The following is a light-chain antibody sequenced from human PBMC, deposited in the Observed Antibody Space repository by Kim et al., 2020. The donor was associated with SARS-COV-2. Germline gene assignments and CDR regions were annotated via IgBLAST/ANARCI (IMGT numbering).Light chain of an antibody. J-gene: IGLJ2*01. CDR2: QDN. V-gene: IGLV3-1*01. Sequence: SYELTQPPSVSVSPGQTASITCSGDNLGNKYACWYQKKPGQSPMLVIYQDNKRPSGIPERISGSNSGNTATLTISGTQAMDEADYFCQASDSNTVVFGGGTQLTVL. CDR1: NLGNKY. CDR3: QASDSNTVV.